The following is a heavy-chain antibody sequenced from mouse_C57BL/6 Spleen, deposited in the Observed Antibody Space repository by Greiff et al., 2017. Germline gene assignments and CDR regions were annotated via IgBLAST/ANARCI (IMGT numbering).Heavy chain of an antibody. V-gene: IGHV5-17*01. CDR3: ARNLITTVVEYYFDY. D-gene: IGHD1-1*01. CDR1: GFTFSDYG. Sequence: EVQLQESGGGLVKPGGSLKLSCAASGFTFSDYGMHWVRQAPEKGLEWVAYISSDSSTIYYADTVKGRFTISRDNAKNTLFLQMTSLRSEDTAMYYCARNLITTVVEYYFDYWGQGTTLTVSS. J-gene: IGHJ2*01. CDR2: ISSDSSTI.